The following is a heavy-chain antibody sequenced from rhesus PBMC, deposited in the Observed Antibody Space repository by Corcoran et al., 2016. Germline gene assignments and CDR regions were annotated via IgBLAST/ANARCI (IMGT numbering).Heavy chain of an antibody. V-gene: IGHV4-173*01. Sequence: QVQLQESGPGLVKPSETLSLTCSVSGCSISRNYWRWIRAPPGKGLEWIGRIAGSGGSTDYNPSLKSRVTISTDTSKNQFSLKLSSVTAADTAVYYWARQRQYSSYFDYWGQGVLVTVSS. CDR1: GCSISRNY. J-gene: IGHJ4*01. CDR2: IAGSGGST. CDR3: ARQRQYSSYFDY. D-gene: IGHD5-24*01.